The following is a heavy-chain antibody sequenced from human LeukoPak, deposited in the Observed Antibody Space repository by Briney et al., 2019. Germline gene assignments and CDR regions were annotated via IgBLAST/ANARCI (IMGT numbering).Heavy chain of an antibody. D-gene: IGHD6-13*01. Sequence: SETLSLTCTVSGGSISSYYWSWIRQPPGKGLEWIGEINHSGSTNYNPSLKSRVTISVDTSKNQFSLKLSSVTAADTAVYYCASSPWYSSSWYYFDYWGQGTLVTVSS. J-gene: IGHJ4*02. CDR2: INHSGST. CDR3: ASSPWYSSSWYYFDY. V-gene: IGHV4-34*01. CDR1: GGSISSYY.